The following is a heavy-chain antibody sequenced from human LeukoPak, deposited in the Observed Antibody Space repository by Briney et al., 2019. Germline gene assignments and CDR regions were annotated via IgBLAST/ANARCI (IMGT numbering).Heavy chain of an antibody. J-gene: IGHJ4*02. Sequence: GGSLRLSCAASGFTFSDYYMSWIRQAPGKGLEWVSYISSSSSYTNYADSVKGRFTISRDNAKNSLYLQMNSLRAEDTAVCYRAREFSHYYGSGSYRYYFDYWGQGTLVTVSS. V-gene: IGHV3-11*06. CDR1: GFTFSDYY. CDR3: AREFSHYYGSGSYRYYFDY. D-gene: IGHD3-10*01. CDR2: ISSSSSYT.